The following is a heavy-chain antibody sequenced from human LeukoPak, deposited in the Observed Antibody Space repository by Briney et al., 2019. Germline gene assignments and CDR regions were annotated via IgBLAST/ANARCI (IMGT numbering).Heavy chain of an antibody. V-gene: IGHV1-18*01. D-gene: IGHD6-13*01. Sequence: ASVKVSCKASGYTFTSYGISWVRQAPGQGLEWMGWISAYNGNTNYAQELQGRVTMTTDTSTSTAYMELRSLRSDDTAVYYCARDGRLAAAGTFDYWGQGTLVTVSS. J-gene: IGHJ4*02. CDR1: GYTFTSYG. CDR3: ARDGRLAAAGTFDY. CDR2: ISAYNGNT.